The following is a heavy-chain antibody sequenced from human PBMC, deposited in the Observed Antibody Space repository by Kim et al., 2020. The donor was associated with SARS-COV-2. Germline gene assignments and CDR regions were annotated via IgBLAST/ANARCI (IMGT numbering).Heavy chain of an antibody. D-gene: IGHD2-21*02. V-gene: IGHV5-51*01. Sequence: TYSPSFEGQVTSSADKSISTAYLQWSSLKASDTAIYYCARPATASDYFDYWGQGTLVTVSS. J-gene: IGHJ4*02. CDR3: ARPATASDYFDY.